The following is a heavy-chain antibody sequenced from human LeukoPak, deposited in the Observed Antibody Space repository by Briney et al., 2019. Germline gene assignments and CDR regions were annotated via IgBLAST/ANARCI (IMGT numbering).Heavy chain of an antibody. V-gene: IGHV3-48*01. CDR1: GFTFSSYA. Sequence: GGSLRLSCAASGFTFSSYAMSWVRQAPGKGLEWVSYISSSSSTIYYADSVKGRFTISRDNAKNSLYLQMNSLRAEDTAVYYCAMPYSSSSFDYWGQGTLVTVSS. J-gene: IGHJ4*02. D-gene: IGHD6-6*01. CDR2: ISSSSSTI. CDR3: AMPYSSSSFDY.